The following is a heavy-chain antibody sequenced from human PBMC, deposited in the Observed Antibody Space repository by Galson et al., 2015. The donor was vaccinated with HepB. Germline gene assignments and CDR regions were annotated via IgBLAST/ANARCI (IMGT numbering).Heavy chain of an antibody. CDR2: IKQDGSEK. D-gene: IGHD3-10*01. Sequence: SLRLSCAASGFTFSSYWMSWVRQAPGKGLEWVANIKQDGSEKYYVDSVKGRFTISRDNAKNSLYLQMNSLRAEDTAVYYCAGMVRGVMTFGYWGQGTLVTVSS. J-gene: IGHJ4*02. CDR1: GFTFSSYW. CDR3: AGMVRGVMTFGY. V-gene: IGHV3-7*03.